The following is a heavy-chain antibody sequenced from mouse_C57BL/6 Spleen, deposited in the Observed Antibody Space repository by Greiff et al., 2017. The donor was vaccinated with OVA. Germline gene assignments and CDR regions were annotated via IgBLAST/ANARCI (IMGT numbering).Heavy chain of an antibody. V-gene: IGHV1-76*01. CDR2: IYPGSGNT. D-gene: IGHD1-1*01. J-gene: IGHJ1*03. CDR1: GYTFTDYY. CDR3: ARCPPYYGSIWGYFGV. Sequence: VQLQQSGAELVRPGASVKLSCKASGYTFTDYYINWVKQRPGQGLEWIARIYPGSGNTYYNEKFKGKATLTAEKSSSTAYMQLSSLTSEDSAVYFCARCPPYYGSIWGYFGVWGTGTTVTVAS.